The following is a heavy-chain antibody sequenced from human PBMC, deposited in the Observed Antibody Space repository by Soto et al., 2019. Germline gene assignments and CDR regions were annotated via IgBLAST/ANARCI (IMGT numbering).Heavy chain of an antibody. Sequence: EVQLVESGGGLVQPGGSLRLSCAASGFTFSDHYMDWVRQAPGKWLEWVARSRNRVNSHTTEYAASVKGRFTISRDESKSSLSLQTNSLKIVDTAVYYCTRGLLGGAPSYTFHGMDVWGQGTTVTVSS. V-gene: IGHV3-72*01. D-gene: IGHD1-26*01. CDR1: GFTFSDHY. CDR2: SRNRVNSHTT. CDR3: TRGLLGGAPSYTFHGMDV. J-gene: IGHJ6*01.